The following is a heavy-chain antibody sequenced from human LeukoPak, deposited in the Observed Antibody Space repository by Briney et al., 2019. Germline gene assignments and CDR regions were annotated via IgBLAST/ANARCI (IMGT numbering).Heavy chain of an antibody. V-gene: IGHV4-34*01. CDR3: ARQSSLEYCSSTSCQGDWFDP. J-gene: IGHJ5*02. D-gene: IGHD2-2*01. CDR2: INNSGST. CDR1: GGSFSGYY. Sequence: SETLSLTCAVYGGSFSGYYWSWIRQPPGKGLEWIGEINNSGSTNYNPSLKSRVTISVDTSKNQFSLKLNSVTAADTAVYYCARQSSLEYCSSTSCQGDWFDPWGQGTLVTVSS.